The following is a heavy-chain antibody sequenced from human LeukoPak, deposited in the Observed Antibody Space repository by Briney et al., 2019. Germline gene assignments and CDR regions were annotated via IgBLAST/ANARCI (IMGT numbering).Heavy chain of an antibody. J-gene: IGHJ3*01. Sequence: PSETLSLTCTVSGGSISSGGYYWSWIRQPPGKGLEWIGYIYHSGSTYYNPSLKSRVTISVDRSKNQFSLKLSSVTAADTAVYYCVRASVDTGGAFDVWGQGTLVTVSS. V-gene: IGHV4-30-2*01. CDR2: IYHSGST. CDR1: GGSISSGGYY. CDR3: VRASVDTGGAFDV. D-gene: IGHD2-8*02.